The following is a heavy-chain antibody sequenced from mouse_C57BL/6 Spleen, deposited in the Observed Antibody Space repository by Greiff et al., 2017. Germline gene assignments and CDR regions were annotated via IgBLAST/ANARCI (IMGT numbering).Heavy chain of an antibody. CDR1: GYTFTSYD. V-gene: IGHV1-85*01. J-gene: IGHJ4*01. Sequence: QVQLQQSGPELVKPGASVKLSCKASGYTFTSYDINWVKQRPGQGLEWIGWIYPRDGSTKYNEKFKGKAKWTVETSSSTAYMALHSLTSEDSAVYSCAKPYGSSYYAMDYWGQGTSVTVSS. CDR2: IYPRDGST. CDR3: AKPYGSSYYAMDY. D-gene: IGHD1-1*01.